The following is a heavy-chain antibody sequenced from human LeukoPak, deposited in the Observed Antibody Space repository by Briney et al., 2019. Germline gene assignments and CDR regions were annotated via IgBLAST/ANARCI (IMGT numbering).Heavy chain of an antibody. J-gene: IGHJ4*02. CDR1: GYTLTELS. Sequence: ASVKVSCKVSGYTLTELSMHWVRQAPGKGGGWMGGFDPEDGETIYAQKFQGRVTMTEDTSTDTAYMELSSLRSEDTAVYYCATVTGVEGRYFDYWGQGTLVTVSS. CDR3: ATVTGVEGRYFDY. D-gene: IGHD3-9*01. CDR2: FDPEDGET. V-gene: IGHV1-24*01.